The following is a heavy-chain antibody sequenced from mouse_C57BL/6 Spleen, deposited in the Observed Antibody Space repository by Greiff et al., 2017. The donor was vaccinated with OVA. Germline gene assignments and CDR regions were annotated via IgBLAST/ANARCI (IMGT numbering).Heavy chain of an antibody. CDR3: TKTTAVDYAMDY. CDR1: GFTFSNYW. CDR2: IRLKSDNYAT. V-gene: IGHV6-3*01. D-gene: IGHD1-1*01. Sequence: EVQVVESGGGLVQPGGSMKLSCVASGFTFSNYWMNWVRQSPEKGLEWVAQIRLKSDNYATHYAESVKGRFTISRDDSKSSVYLQMNNLRAEDTGIYYCTKTTAVDYAMDYWGQGTSVTVSS. J-gene: IGHJ4*01.